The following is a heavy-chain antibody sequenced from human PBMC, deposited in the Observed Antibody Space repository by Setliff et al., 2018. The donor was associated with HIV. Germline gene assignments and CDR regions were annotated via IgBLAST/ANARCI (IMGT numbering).Heavy chain of an antibody. Sequence: SETLSLTCTVSGGSISSYYWSWIRQPPGKGLEWIGYIYYSGSTNYNPSLKSRVTISVDTATSHFSLKVTSVTAADTAVYFCLRQYRGSSTKDKIDYWGQGTLVTVSS. CDR1: GGSISSYY. CDR3: LRQYRGSSTKDKIDY. V-gene: IGHV4-59*12. J-gene: IGHJ4*02. D-gene: IGHD2-2*01. CDR2: IYYSGST.